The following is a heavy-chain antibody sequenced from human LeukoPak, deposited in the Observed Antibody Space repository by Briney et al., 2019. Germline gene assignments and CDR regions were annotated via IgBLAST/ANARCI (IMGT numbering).Heavy chain of an antibody. J-gene: IGHJ5*01. V-gene: IGHV1-18*01. CDR2: ISAYNGNT. Sequence: ASVKVSCKASGYTFTSYGISWVRQAPGQGLEWMGWISAYNGNTNYAQKLQGRVTMTTDTSTSTAYMELRSLRSDDTAMYYCARGRYYDSSGFEWVDPLGQGTLVTGSP. CDR3: ARGRYYDSSGFEWVDP. CDR1: GYTFTSYG. D-gene: IGHD3-22*01.